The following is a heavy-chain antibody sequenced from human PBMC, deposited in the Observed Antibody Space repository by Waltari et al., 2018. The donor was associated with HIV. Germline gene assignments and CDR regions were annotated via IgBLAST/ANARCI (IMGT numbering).Heavy chain of an antibody. CDR2: INSDGSTT. CDR1: GFTLSSYW. Sequence: EVRLVESGGGLVQPGGSLRRSCAASGFTLSSYWMHWVRQAPGKGLVWVSRINSDGSTTSYADSVKGRFTISRDNAKNTLYLQMNSLRAEDTAVYYCAKGGANPIDFWGQGTLVTVSS. D-gene: IGHD1-26*01. V-gene: IGHV3-74*01. J-gene: IGHJ4*02. CDR3: AKGGANPIDF.